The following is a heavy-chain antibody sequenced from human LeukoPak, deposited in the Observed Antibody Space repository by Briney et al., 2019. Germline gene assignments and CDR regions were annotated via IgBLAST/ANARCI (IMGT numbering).Heavy chain of an antibody. CDR2: ISSRSSGI. V-gene: IGHV3-23*01. CDR3: ARVDYGDDQYFQH. D-gene: IGHD4-17*01. CDR1: GFTFSSYA. Sequence: PGGSLRLSCAASGFTFSSYAMSWVHQAPGKELEWVSGISSRSSGIYYADSVKGRFTISRDNSKNTLILQMNSLRADDTAVYYCARVDYGDDQYFQHWGQGTLVTVSS. J-gene: IGHJ1*01.